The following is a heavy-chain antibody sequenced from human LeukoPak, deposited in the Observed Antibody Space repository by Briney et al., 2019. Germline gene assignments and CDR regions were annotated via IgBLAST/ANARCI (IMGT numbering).Heavy chain of an antibody. CDR3: AKAAWVQWELTYYFDY. Sequence: ASVKVSCKASGYTFTSYDINWVRQATGQGLEWMGWMNPNSGNTGYAQKFQGRVTMTRNTSISTAYMELSSLRAEDTAVYYCAKAAWVQWELTYYFDYWGQGTLVTVSS. V-gene: IGHV1-8*01. CDR1: GYTFTSYD. J-gene: IGHJ4*02. CDR2: MNPNSGNT. D-gene: IGHD1-26*01.